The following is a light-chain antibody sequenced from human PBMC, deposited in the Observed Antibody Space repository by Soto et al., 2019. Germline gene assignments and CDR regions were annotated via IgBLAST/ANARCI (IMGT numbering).Light chain of an antibody. CDR2: EGS. J-gene: IGLJ2*01. V-gene: IGLV2-23*01. CDR3: CSYAGSSTLL. Sequence: QSALTQPASVSGSPGQSITISCTGTSSDVGSYNLVSWYQQHPGKAPKLMIYEGSKRPSGVSIRFSGSKSGNTASLTISGLQAEDEADYYCCSYAGSSTLLFGGGTKLTVL. CDR1: SSDVGSYNL.